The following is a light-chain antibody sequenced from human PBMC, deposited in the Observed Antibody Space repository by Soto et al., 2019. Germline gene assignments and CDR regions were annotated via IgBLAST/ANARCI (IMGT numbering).Light chain of an antibody. CDR3: SSYTSSSTLV. CDR1: SSDVGGYNY. V-gene: IGLV2-14*01. J-gene: IGLJ1*01. Sequence: QSVLTQPASVSGSPGQSLTISCTGTSSDVGGYNYVSWYQQHPGKAPKLMIYDVSNRPSGVSNRFSGSKSGNTASLTISGLQAEDEADYYCSSYTSSSTLVFGTGTKATV. CDR2: DVS.